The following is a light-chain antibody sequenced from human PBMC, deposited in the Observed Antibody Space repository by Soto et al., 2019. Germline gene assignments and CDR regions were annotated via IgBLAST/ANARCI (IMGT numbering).Light chain of an antibody. CDR1: SSDVGGYNY. Sequence: QSVLTQPRSVSGSPGQSVTISCTGTSSDVGGYNYVSWYQQHPGKAPKLMIYDVSKRPSGVPDRFSGSKSGNTASLTISGLQAEDEADYYCRSYAGSYTLDVVFGGGTQLTVL. CDR2: DVS. V-gene: IGLV2-11*01. J-gene: IGLJ2*01. CDR3: RSYAGSYTLDVV.